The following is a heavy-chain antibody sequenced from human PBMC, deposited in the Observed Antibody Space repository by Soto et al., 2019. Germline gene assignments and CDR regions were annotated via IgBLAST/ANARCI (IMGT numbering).Heavy chain of an antibody. Sequence: PSETLSLTCTVSGDSVSSASFYWIWIRQAPGKGLEWIGFIYFSGSTNYSPSLKSRVTMSLDTPKNQFSLKLRSVTPADTAVYFCARVHSGRNWFDPWGQGTLVTVSS. J-gene: IGHJ5*02. D-gene: IGHD6-19*01. V-gene: IGHV4-61*01. CDR1: GDSVSSASFY. CDR3: ARVHSGRNWFDP. CDR2: IYFSGST.